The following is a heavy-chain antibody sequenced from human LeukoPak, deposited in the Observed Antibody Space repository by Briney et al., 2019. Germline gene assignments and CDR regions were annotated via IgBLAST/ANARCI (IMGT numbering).Heavy chain of an antibody. CDR3: ARGAPPQT. V-gene: IGHV4-4*02. J-gene: IGHJ5*02. CDR1: GDSISTPHW. Sequence: PSGTLSLTCAVSGDSISTPHWWSGVRQPPGKGLEWIGEIFHSGRVNYIPSLQSRVTISLDKSKNQISLEVNSVTAADTAVYYCARGAPPQTWGQGTLVTVSS. CDR2: IFHSGRV.